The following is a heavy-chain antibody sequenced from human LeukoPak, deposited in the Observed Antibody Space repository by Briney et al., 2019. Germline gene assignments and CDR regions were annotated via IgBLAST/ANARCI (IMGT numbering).Heavy chain of an antibody. J-gene: IGHJ6*02. Sequence: PGEPLRLSCTASGFTVSSNYMNWVREAPGKGLECLSVMYSGGGTYYADSVKGRFTISRDNSENTLYLQMNNLTPEDTAVYYCARGTRPMVNYYYFYGLDVWGQGTTVTVSS. CDR2: MYSGGGT. V-gene: IGHV3-66*02. CDR1: GFTVSSNY. CDR3: ARGTRPMVNYYYFYGLDV. D-gene: IGHD4/OR15-4a*01.